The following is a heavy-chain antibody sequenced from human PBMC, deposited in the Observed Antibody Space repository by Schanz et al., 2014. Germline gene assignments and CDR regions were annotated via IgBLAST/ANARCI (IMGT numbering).Heavy chain of an antibody. Sequence: QVQLVQSGAEVKKPGSSVKVSCKASGGTFSSFGINWVRQAPGQGLEWMGRIIPSLGLAKYEQKFQDKVTIAADTSTTTAYMELSGLRSEDTAVYYCATLDYADSVSWGQGTLVNVSS. J-gene: IGHJ5*02. CDR2: IIPSLGLA. D-gene: IGHD4-17*01. CDR1: GGTFSSFG. V-gene: IGHV1-69*02. CDR3: ATLDYADSVS.